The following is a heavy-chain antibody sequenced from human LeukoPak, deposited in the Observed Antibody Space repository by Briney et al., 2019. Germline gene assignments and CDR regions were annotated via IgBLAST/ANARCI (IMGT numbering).Heavy chain of an antibody. CDR3: ARVGYCSGGSCYSLDY. CDR2: ISYDGSNK. D-gene: IGHD2-15*01. CDR1: GFTFSSYA. Sequence: GGSLRLSCAASGFTFSSYAMHWVRQAPGKGLEWVAVISYDGSNKYYADSVKGRFTISRDNSKNTLYLQMNSLRAEDTAVYYCARVGYCSGGSCYSLDYWGQGTLVTVSS. J-gene: IGHJ4*02. V-gene: IGHV3-30*04.